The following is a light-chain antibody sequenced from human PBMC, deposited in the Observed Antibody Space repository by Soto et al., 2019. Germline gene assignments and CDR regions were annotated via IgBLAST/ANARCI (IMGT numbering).Light chain of an antibody. CDR3: QQYNSYRT. J-gene: IGKJ1*01. V-gene: IGKV1-5*01. CDR2: DAS. Sequence: DIQMTQSPSTLSASVGDRVTITCRASQTISSWLAWYQVKPGKAPKLLIYDASSLESGVPSRFSGSGSGTEFTLTISSLQPDDFATYYCQQYNSYRTFGQGTKVDIK. CDR1: QTISSW.